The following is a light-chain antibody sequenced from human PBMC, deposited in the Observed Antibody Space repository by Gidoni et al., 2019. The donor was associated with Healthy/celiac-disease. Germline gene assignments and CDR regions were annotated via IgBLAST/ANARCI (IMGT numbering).Light chain of an antibody. CDR1: QSVLYSSNNKNY. CDR3: QQYYSTPPT. Sequence: DIVMTQSPDSLAVSLGERATINCKSSQSVLYSSNNKNYLAWYQQKPRQPPKLLIYWASTRESGVPDRFSGSGSGTDFTLTISSLQAEDVAVYYCQQYYSTPPTFXQXTKVEIK. V-gene: IGKV4-1*01. J-gene: IGKJ1*01. CDR2: WAS.